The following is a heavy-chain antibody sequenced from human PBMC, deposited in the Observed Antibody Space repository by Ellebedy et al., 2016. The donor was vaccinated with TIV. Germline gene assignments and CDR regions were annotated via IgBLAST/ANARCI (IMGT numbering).Heavy chain of an antibody. Sequence: GKSLKISXAASGFTFTDAWMSWVRQAPGKGLEWVGRIKSNKDGGTTAFAAPVQGRFTISRDDSQSTVSLQMNSLKSEDTAIYFCTTAYYDYVWGTYRLTPDYWGLGTLVTVSS. D-gene: IGHD3-16*02. CDR2: IKSNKDGGTT. CDR1: GFTFTDAW. V-gene: IGHV3-15*01. J-gene: IGHJ4*02. CDR3: TTAYYDYVWGTYRLTPDY.